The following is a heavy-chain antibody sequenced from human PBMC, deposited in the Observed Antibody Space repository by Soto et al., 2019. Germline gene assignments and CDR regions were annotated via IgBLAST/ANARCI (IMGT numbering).Heavy chain of an antibody. Sequence: VKVSCKASGGTFRSYTISWVRQAPGQGLEWMGRIIPILGIANYAQKFQGRVTITADKSTSTAYMELSSLRSEDTAVYYCARDRVAAAGTLDYWGQGTLVTVS. CDR3: ARDRVAAAGTLDY. CDR2: IIPILGIA. CDR1: GGTFRSYT. D-gene: IGHD6-13*01. V-gene: IGHV1-69*04. J-gene: IGHJ4*02.